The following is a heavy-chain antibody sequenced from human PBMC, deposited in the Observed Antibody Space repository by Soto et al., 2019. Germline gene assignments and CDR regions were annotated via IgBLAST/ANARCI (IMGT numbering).Heavy chain of an antibody. CDR1: GGSISSYY. Sequence: SETLSLTCTVSGGSISSYYWSWIRQPPGKGLEWIGYIYYSGSTNYNPSLKSRVTISVDTSKNQFSLKLSSVTAADTAVYYCARGVVPAAMNYFDYWGQGTLVTVSS. J-gene: IGHJ4*02. CDR2: IYYSGST. V-gene: IGHV4-59*01. CDR3: ARGVVPAAMNYFDY. D-gene: IGHD2-2*01.